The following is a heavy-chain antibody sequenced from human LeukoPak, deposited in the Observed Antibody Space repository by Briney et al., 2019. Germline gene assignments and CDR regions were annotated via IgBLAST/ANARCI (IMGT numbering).Heavy chain of an antibody. J-gene: IGHJ6*02. V-gene: IGHV4-31*03. CDR3: ARDRTTVTPYYYYGMDV. Sequence: TLSLTCTVSGGSISSGGYYWSWIRQHPGKGLEWIVYIYYSGSTYYNPSLKSRVTISVDTSKNQFSLKLSSVTAADTAVYYCARDRTTVTPYYYYGMDVWGQGTTVTVSS. CDR1: GGSISSGGYY. D-gene: IGHD4-17*01. CDR2: IYYSGST.